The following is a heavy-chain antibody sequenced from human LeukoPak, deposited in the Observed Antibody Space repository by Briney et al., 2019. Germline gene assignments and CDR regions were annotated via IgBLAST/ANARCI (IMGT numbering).Heavy chain of an antibody. J-gene: IGHJ4*02. CDR1: GFTFGSYA. D-gene: IGHD1-1*01. V-gene: IGHV3-23*01. CDR3: AREDSWNSFDY. Sequence: GGSLRLSCAASGFTFGSYAMSWVRQAPGKGLEWVSAISGSGVSTYYAHSVKGRFTISRDNAKNTLYLQMNSLRAEDTAVYYCAREDSWNSFDYWGQGTLVTVSS. CDR2: ISGSGVST.